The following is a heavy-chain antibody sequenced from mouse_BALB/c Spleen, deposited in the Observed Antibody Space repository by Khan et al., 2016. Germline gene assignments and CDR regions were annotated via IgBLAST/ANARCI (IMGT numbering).Heavy chain of an antibody. J-gene: IGHJ2*02. CDR2: INPSTGYI. CDR3: ARDGSPFYFDY. D-gene: IGHD2-3*01. Sequence: QVQLQQSGAELAKPGASVKMSCKASGCTFTSYWMHWVKQRPGQGLEWIGYINPSTGYIEYNQKFKDKATLTADKSSSTAYMQLSSLTSEDSAVYYCARDGSPFYFDYWGQGTSLTVSS. V-gene: IGHV1-7*01. CDR1: GCTFTSYW.